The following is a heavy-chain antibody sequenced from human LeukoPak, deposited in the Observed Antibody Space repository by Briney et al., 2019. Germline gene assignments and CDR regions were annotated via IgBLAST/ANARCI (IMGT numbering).Heavy chain of an antibody. CDR1: GGSISDYY. Sequence: SETLSLTCTVSGGSISDYYWSWIRQPAGKGLEWIRRIYTSGSTNYNPSLKSRVTMSVDTSKNQFSLKLSSVTAADTAVYYCARGYSLVYYYYMDVWGKGTTVTVSS. CDR3: ARGYSLVYYYYMDV. CDR2: IYTSGST. J-gene: IGHJ6*03. D-gene: IGHD5-18*01. V-gene: IGHV4-4*07.